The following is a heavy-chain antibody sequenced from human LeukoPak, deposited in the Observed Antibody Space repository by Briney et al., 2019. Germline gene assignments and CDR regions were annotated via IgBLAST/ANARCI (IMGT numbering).Heavy chain of an antibody. CDR3: TRGSVWENSSSWYVYFDY. CDR2: INTNTGNP. CDR1: GYTFTTYA. Sequence: AASVKVSCKASGYTFTTYAMNWVRQAPGQGLEWMGWINTNTGNPIYAQGFTGRFVLSLDTSVSTAYLQISSLKAEDTAVYYCTRGSVWENSSSWYVYFDYWGQGTLVTVSS. V-gene: IGHV7-4-1*02. J-gene: IGHJ4*02. D-gene: IGHD6-13*01.